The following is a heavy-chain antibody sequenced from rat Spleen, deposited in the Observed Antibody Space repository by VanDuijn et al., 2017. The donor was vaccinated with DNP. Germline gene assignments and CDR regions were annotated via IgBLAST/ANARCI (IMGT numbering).Heavy chain of an antibody. D-gene: IGHD4-3*01. CDR3: IRWNSGHFDY. V-gene: IGHV5-7*01. J-gene: IGHJ2*01. Sequence: EVQLVESGGGLVQPGRSLKLSCAASGFTFSDYNMAWVRQAPKKGLEWVATISFDYSSTYYRDSVKGRFTISRDNAKSTLYLQMNSLRSEDMATYYCIRWNSGHFDYWGQGVMVTVSS. CDR2: ISFDYSST. CDR1: GFTFSDYN.